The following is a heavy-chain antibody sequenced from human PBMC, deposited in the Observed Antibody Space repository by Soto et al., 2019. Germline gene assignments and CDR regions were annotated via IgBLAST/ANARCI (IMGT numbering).Heavy chain of an antibody. Sequence: PVGSLRLSCAASGFTFSNAWMSRVRQAPGKGLEWVGRIKSKTDGGTTDYAAPVKGRFTISRDDSKNTLYLQMNSLKTEDTAVYYCTTGITIFGVAGVDYWGQGTLVTVSS. D-gene: IGHD3-3*01. CDR3: TTGITIFGVAGVDY. J-gene: IGHJ4*02. V-gene: IGHV3-15*01. CDR2: IKSKTDGGTT. CDR1: GFTFSNAW.